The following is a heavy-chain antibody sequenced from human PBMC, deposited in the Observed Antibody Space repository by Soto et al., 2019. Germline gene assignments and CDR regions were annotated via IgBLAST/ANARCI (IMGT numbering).Heavy chain of an antibody. J-gene: IGHJ4*02. CDR3: AHLTTTLPFDY. D-gene: IGHD4-17*01. V-gene: IGHV2-5*02. Sequence: QITLKESGPTLVKPTQPLTLTCTFSGFSLTTSGVGVGWIRQPPGKALEWLALIYWDDDKRYSPSLKNRLTITKDTSKNQVVLTMTNMDPVDTATFYCAHLTTTLPFDYWGQGTLVTVSS. CDR1: GFSLTTSGVG. CDR2: IYWDDDK.